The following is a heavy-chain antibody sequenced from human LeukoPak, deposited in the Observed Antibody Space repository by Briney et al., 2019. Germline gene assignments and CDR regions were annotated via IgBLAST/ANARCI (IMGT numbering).Heavy chain of an antibody. CDR1: GDSFDKYY. J-gene: IGHJ6*03. V-gene: IGHV4-34*01. CDR2: INHSGST. CDR3: AAGGPRGGYGGNRHYYYYYYMDV. Sequence: PSETLSLTCTVSGDSFDKYYWSWIRQPPGKGLEWIGEINHSGSTNYNPSLKSRVTISVDTSKNQFSLKLSSVTAADTAVYYCAAGGPRGGYGGNRHYYYYYYMDVWGKGTTVTVSS. D-gene: IGHD4-23*01.